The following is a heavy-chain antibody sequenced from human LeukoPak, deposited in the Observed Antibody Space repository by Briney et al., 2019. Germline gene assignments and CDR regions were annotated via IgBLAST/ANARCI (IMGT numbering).Heavy chain of an antibody. CDR2: MSGSGSST. CDR3: AKDAQGLVRGSIYFDF. D-gene: IGHD6-19*01. V-gene: IGHV3-23*01. CDR1: GFTFKTYA. J-gene: IGHJ4*02. Sequence: PGGSLRLSCAASGFTFKTYAMNWVRQVPGKGPEWVSSMSGSGSSTDYADSVKGRFTISRDNSKNTLYLQMNSLRAKDTALYYCAKDAQGLVRGSIYFDFWGQGSLVTVSS.